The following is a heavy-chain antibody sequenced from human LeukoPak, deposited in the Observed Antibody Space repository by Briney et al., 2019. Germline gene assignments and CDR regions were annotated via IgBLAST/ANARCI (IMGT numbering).Heavy chain of an antibody. CDR1: GFTFSTYG. V-gene: IGHV3-21*01. J-gene: IGHJ2*01. D-gene: IGHD3-3*02. Sequence: PGGSLRLSCAASGFTFSTYGMNWVRQAPGKGLEWVSSIGTSGSYIYYTDSVKGRFTISRDNAKNSLYLQMNSLRAEDTAVYYCAKDISGYFDLWGRGTLVTVSS. CDR3: AKDISGYFDL. CDR2: IGTSGSYI.